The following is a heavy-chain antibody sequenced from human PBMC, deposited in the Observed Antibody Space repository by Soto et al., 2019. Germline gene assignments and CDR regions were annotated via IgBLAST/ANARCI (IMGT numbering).Heavy chain of an antibody. J-gene: IGHJ5*02. D-gene: IGHD2-21*02. CDR1: GYSIRNGYY. CDR2: IYHSWST. V-gene: IGHV4-38-2*02. Sequence: SETLSLTCTVSGYSIRNGYYWGWIRQPPGKGLEWIGTIYHSWSTYYNPSLKSRVTISVDASENHFSLKRSSVTAADTAVYYCARVGPYCGGDCYSPPPWGQGTLVTVS. CDR3: ARVGPYCGGDCYSPPP.